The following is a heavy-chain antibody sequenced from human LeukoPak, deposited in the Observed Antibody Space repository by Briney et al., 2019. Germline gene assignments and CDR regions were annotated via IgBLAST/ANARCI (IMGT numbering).Heavy chain of an antibody. V-gene: IGHV4-59*01. CDR3: ARGYCSGGSCYPHAFDI. Sequence: SETLSLTCTVSGGSISSYYWSWIRQPPGKGLEWIGYIYYSGSTNYNPSLKSRVTISVDTSKNQLSLKLSSVTAADTAVYYCARGYCSGGSCYPHAFDIWGQGTMVTVSS. D-gene: IGHD2-15*01. CDR1: GGSISSYY. CDR2: IYYSGST. J-gene: IGHJ3*02.